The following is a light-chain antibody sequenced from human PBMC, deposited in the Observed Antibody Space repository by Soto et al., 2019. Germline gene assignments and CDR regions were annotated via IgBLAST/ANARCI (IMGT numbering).Light chain of an antibody. CDR3: QQYASSPET. CDR2: GAS. CDR1: QSLTTRY. V-gene: IGKV3-20*01. J-gene: IGKJ1*01. Sequence: EVVLTPYASTMRLSPGASDTLSCGASQSLTTRYLAWYQHIPGQAPRLLIYGASSRATGIPDRFSGSGSGTDFTLTISGLEPEDFAVYYCQQYASSPETFGQGSNVDI.